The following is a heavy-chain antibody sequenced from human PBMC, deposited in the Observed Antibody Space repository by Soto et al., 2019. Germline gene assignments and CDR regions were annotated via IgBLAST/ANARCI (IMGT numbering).Heavy chain of an antibody. D-gene: IGHD5-12*01. CDR2: ITATGTTE. CDR1: GFSVSDHY. CDR3: ARCDGYNCLATIDY. J-gene: IGHJ4*02. V-gene: IGHV3-11*01. Sequence: LVESGGGLIKPGGSLRLSCAASGFSVSDHYMIWIRQPPGKGLEWISYITATGTTEYYTDSVKGRFTISRDNAKNSLFLQMNGLRADDAAVYYCARCDGYNCLATIDYWGQGTLVTVSS.